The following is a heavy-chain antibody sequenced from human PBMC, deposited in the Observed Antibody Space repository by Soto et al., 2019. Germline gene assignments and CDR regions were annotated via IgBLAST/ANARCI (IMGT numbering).Heavy chain of an antibody. D-gene: IGHD6-19*01. CDR3: ARGRSRRLAVAGTVFDY. Sequence: SETLSLTCAVYGGSFSGYHWSWIRQPPGKGLEWIGEINHSGSTNYNPSLKSRVTISVDTSKNQFSLKLSSVTAADTAVYYCARGRSRRLAVAGTVFDYWGQGTLVTVSS. V-gene: IGHV4-34*01. CDR1: GGSFSGYH. J-gene: IGHJ4*02. CDR2: INHSGST.